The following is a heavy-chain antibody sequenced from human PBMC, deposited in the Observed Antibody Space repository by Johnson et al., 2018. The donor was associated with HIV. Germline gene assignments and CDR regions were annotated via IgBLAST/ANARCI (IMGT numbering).Heavy chain of an antibody. V-gene: IGHV3-11*04. Sequence: QVQLVEFGGGVVRPGGSLRLSCAASGFTFSDYYMSWIRQAPGKGLEWVSYISSSGSTIYYADSVKGRLTISRDNPKNTLYLQMNSLRAEDTAVYYCAREGTYYYDNSGYNDAFDVWGQGTMVTVSS. D-gene: IGHD3-22*01. J-gene: IGHJ3*01. CDR3: AREGTYYYDNSGYNDAFDV. CDR2: ISSSGSTI. CDR1: GFTFSDYY.